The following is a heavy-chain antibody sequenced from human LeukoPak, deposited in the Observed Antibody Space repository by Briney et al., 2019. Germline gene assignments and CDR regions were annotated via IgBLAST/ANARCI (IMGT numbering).Heavy chain of an antibody. J-gene: IGHJ3*02. D-gene: IGHD3-9*01. V-gene: IGHV4-34*01. Sequence: SETLSLTCAVYGGSFSGYYWSWIRQPPGKGLEWIGEINHSGSTNYNPSLKSRVTISVDTSKNQFSLKLSSVTAADTAVYYCRYDILTGYYTGAFDIWGQGTMVTVSS. CDR1: GGSFSGYY. CDR2: INHSGST. CDR3: RYDILTGYYTGAFDI.